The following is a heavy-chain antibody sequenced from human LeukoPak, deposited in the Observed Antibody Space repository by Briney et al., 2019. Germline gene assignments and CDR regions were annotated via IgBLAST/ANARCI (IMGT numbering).Heavy chain of an antibody. CDR2: IYSGGRI. CDR3: ARAPWAYGNYVHAFDI. V-gene: IGHV4-39*07. D-gene: IGHD4-11*01. CDR1: GGSFRGDYY. Sequence: SETLSLTCTVSGGSFRGDYYWAWIRQPPGKGLEWIGSIYSGGRIYYNPSLKSRVSISIDTSNNDLSLKVTSVTAADTAGYYCARAPWAYGNYVHAFDIWGQGTMVTVPS. J-gene: IGHJ3*02.